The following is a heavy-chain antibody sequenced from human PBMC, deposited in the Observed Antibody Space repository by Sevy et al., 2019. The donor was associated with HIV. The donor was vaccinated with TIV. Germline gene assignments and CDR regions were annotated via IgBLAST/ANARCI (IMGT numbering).Heavy chain of an antibody. CDR1: GFTFTNYW. CDR3: RSDVYGIAY. V-gene: IGHV3-74*01. CDR2: VDNDGSGT. D-gene: IGHD2-8*01. Sequence: GGSLRLSCAASGFTFTNYWMHWVRQAPGKGLVWVSRVDNDGSGTKYADSVKGRFTISRDNAKNTVYLQMNSLRAEDTAVYYPRSDVYGIAYWGQGTLVTGSS. J-gene: IGHJ4*02.